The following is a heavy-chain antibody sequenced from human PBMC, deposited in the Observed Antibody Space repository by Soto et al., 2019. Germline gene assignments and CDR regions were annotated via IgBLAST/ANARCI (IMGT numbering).Heavy chain of an antibody. CDR3: ARGARTAARYYYYYYMDV. D-gene: IGHD6-6*01. J-gene: IGHJ6*03. V-gene: IGHV1-8*01. CDR1: GYTFTSYD. CDR2: MNPNSGNT. Sequence: ASVKVSCKASGYTFTSYDINWVRQATGQGLEWMGWMNPNSGNTGYAQKFQGRVTMTRNTSISTAYMELSSLRSEDTAVYYCARGARTAARYYYYYYMDVWGKGTTVTVSS.